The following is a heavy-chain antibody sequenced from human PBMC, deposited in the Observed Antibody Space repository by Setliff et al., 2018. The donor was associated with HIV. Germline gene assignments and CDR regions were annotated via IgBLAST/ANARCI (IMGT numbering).Heavy chain of an antibody. D-gene: IGHD1-26*01. J-gene: IGHJ4*02. Sequence: ASVKVSCKASGYTFTSYGISWVRQAPGQGLEWMGWISAYNGNTNYAQKLQGRVSMTTDTSTRTAYMELRSLRFDDTAIYYCARDLFRRVGPFQPPGYWGQGTLVTVSS. CDR2: ISAYNGNT. CDR3: ARDLFRRVGPFQPPGY. V-gene: IGHV1-18*01. CDR1: GYTFTSYG.